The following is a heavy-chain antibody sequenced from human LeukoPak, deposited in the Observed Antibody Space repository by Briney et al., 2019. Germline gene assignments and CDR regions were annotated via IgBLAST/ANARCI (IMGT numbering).Heavy chain of an antibody. V-gene: IGHV4-4*07. Sequence: PSETLSLTCTVSGGSISSYYWSWIRQPAGKGLEWIGRIYTSGSTNYNPSLKSRVTMSVDTSKNQFSLKLSSVTAADTAVYHCAYYDFLSGYFNWGQGTLVTVSS. CDR1: GGSISSYY. J-gene: IGHJ4*02. D-gene: IGHD3-3*01. CDR3: AYYDFLSGYFN. CDR2: IYTSGST.